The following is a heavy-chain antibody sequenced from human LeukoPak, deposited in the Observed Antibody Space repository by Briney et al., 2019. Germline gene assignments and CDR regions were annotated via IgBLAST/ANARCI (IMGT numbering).Heavy chain of an antibody. CDR3: AKGQAYYDSSGYHGDFDY. CDR1: GFTFSTYG. D-gene: IGHD3-22*01. V-gene: IGHV3-30*18. J-gene: IGHJ4*02. Sequence: GGPLRLSCAASGFTFSTYGMHWVRQAPGKGLEWVAVISYDGSKEYYADSVKGRFTISRDNSKNTLYLQMNSLRAEDTAVYYCAKGQAYYDSSGYHGDFDYWGQGTLVTVSS. CDR2: ISYDGSKE.